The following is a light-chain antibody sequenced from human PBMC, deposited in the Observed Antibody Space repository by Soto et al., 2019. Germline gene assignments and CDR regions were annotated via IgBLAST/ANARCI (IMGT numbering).Light chain of an antibody. CDR2: EVT. Sequence: ALTQPASVSGSPGQSITISCTGTSSDVGGYNHVSWYQIHPGKAPKLIIYEVTSRPSGVSYRFSGSKSGNSASLTISGLQAEDEADYYCSSYASSSSYVLGGGTKV. CDR3: SSYASSSSYV. J-gene: IGLJ1*01. CDR1: SSDVGGYNH. V-gene: IGLV2-14*01.